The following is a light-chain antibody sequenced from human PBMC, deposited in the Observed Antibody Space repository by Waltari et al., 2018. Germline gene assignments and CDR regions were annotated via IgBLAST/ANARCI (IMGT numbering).Light chain of an antibody. Sequence: QLVLTQSPSASASLGASVKLTCTLRSGHSSYAIAWHQQQPEKGPRYLMTLNSDGSHSKGDGIPDRFSGSSSGAERYLTISSLQSEDEADYYCQTWGTGTVVFGGGTKLTVL. J-gene: IGLJ2*01. CDR1: SGHSSYA. CDR3: QTWGTGTVV. V-gene: IGLV4-69*01. CDR2: LNSDGSH.